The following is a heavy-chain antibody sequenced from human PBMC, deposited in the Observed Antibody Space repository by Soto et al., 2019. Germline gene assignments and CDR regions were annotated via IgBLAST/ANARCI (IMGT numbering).Heavy chain of an antibody. D-gene: IGHD3-10*02. J-gene: IGHJ6*02. CDR2: IWYDGSNK. V-gene: IGHV3-33*01. CDR3: ARDPMFYGMDV. Sequence: GGSLRLSCAASGFTFSSYGMHWVRQAPGKGLEWVAVIWYDGSNKYYADSVKGRFTISRDNSKNTLYLQMNSLRAEDTAVYYCARDPMFYGMDVWGQGTTVTVSS. CDR1: GFTFSSYG.